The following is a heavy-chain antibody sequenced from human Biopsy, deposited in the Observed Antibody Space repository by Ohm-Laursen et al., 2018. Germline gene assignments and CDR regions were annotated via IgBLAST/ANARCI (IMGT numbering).Heavy chain of an antibody. CDR3: AADINVWNVNY. Sequence: SVKVSCKASGGSSSNSGITWVRQAPGRGLEWMGGFAPENGKTIYAQKFQGRITMTEDTSTDTAYMELSSLRSEDTAVYYCAADINVWNVNYWGQGTQVTVSS. CDR1: GGSSSNSG. CDR2: FAPENGKT. D-gene: IGHD1-1*01. V-gene: IGHV1-24*01. J-gene: IGHJ4*02.